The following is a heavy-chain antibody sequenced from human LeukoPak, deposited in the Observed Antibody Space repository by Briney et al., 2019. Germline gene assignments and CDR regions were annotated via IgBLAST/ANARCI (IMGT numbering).Heavy chain of an antibody. CDR2: ISSSGSTI. J-gene: IGHJ4*02. V-gene: IGHV3-48*03. Sequence: QPGGSLRLSCAASGFTFSSYEMNWVRQAPGKGLKWVSYISSSGSTIYYADSVKGRFTISRDNAKNSLYLQMNSLRAEDTAVYYCASTGYSSGWSDYWGQGTLVTVSS. D-gene: IGHD6-19*01. CDR3: ASTGYSSGWSDY. CDR1: GFTFSSYE.